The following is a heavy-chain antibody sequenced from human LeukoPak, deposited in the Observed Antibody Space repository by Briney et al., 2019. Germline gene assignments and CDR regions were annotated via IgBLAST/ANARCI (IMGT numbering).Heavy chain of an antibody. Sequence: ASVKVSCKASGYTFTGYYMHWVRQAPGQVLEWMGLINPDGGNTNYAQNFQGRVTLTRDTSTSTVYMELSSLRSEDTAIYYCARIRDGYNDAYDVWGQGTVVTVPS. CDR3: ARIRDGYNDAYDV. D-gene: IGHD5-24*01. V-gene: IGHV1-46*01. J-gene: IGHJ3*01. CDR2: INPDGGNT. CDR1: GYTFTGYY.